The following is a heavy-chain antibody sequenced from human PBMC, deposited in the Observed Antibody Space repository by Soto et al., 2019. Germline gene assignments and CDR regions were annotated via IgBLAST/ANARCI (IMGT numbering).Heavy chain of an antibody. Sequence: QVQLLQSGAEVKKPGTSVRVSCRASGYTFKDYDINWVRRAPGQGLEWMGWMNPNSGNTAYARKFHDRITMTRSVSARTAFMELSSLTPEDTAVYYCARRMTWSLWCFELWGSGTQVTVSS. CDR1: GYTFKDYD. CDR2: MNPNSGNT. V-gene: IGHV1-8*01. CDR3: ARRMTWSLWCFEL. D-gene: IGHD3-3*01. J-gene: IGHJ2*01.